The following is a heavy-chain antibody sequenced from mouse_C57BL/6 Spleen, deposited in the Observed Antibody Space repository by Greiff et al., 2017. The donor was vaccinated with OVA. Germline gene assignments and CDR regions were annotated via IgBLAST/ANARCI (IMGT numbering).Heavy chain of an antibody. CDR1: GFSLTSYG. CDR2: IWRGGST. Sequence: QVQLKQSGPGLVQPSQSLSITCTVSGFSLTSYGVHWVRQSPGKGLEWLGVIWRGGSTDYNAAFMSRLGITKDNSKCQVFFKMNSLQADDTAIYYCATNDYDVRFAYWGQGTLVTVSA. J-gene: IGHJ3*01. V-gene: IGHV2-5*01. D-gene: IGHD2-4*01. CDR3: ATNDYDVRFAY.